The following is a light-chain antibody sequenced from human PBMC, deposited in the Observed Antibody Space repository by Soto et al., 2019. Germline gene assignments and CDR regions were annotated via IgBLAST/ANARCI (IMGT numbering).Light chain of an antibody. V-gene: IGKV1-6*01. Sequence: QLTQSPSSLSASVGDRVTITGRASPGIRMDVGWYSPKPGKTPKVLIFGASTLQSGVPSRFSRSGSGTDFHLNLSRLEAEDVGVYYCTTGKHWLRRFGPGTKVDIK. CDR1: PGIRMD. CDR2: GAS. CDR3: TTGKHWLRR. J-gene: IGKJ1*01.